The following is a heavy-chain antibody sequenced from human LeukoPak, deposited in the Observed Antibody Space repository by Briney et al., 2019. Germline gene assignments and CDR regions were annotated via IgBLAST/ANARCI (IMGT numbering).Heavy chain of an antibody. CDR3: ARPRSHRMEAAFGI. Sequence: GEFLRISCKGSGYSFTSYWIGWVRQMPGKGLEWMGIIYPGDSDTRYSPSFQGQVTISADKSIRTAYLQWSSLKASDTAMYYCARPRSHRMEAAFGIWGQGTMVTVSS. D-gene: IGHD2-15*01. V-gene: IGHV5-51*01. CDR2: IYPGDSDT. CDR1: GYSFTSYW. J-gene: IGHJ3*02.